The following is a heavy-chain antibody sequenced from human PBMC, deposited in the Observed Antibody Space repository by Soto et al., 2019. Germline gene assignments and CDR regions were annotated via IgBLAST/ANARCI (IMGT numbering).Heavy chain of an antibody. CDR1: GYSFTSYW. CDR2: IYPGDSDT. Sequence: GESLKISCKGSGYSFTSYWIGWVRQMPGKGLEWMGIIYPGDSDTRYSPSFQGQVTISADKPISTAYLQWSSLKDSDTAMYYCARLPSVLRYFDWLQPFHYCGQGTLVTVFS. D-gene: IGHD3-9*01. J-gene: IGHJ4*02. V-gene: IGHV5-51*01. CDR3: ARLPSVLRYFDWLQPFHY.